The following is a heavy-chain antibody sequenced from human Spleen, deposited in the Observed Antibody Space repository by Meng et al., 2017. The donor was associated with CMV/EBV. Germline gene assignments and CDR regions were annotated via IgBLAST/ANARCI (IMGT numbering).Heavy chain of an antibody. Sequence: ASVKVSCKTSGSRFNGFYIHWVRQGPGQGLEWMGHINPNHGETKYAQKFEGRVSMTRDTSISTVYMELSSLRYDDPAFYYCTRGPLGSTRPLDYWGQGTLVTVSS. CDR3: TRGPLGSTRPLDY. D-gene: IGHD1-26*01. V-gene: IGHV1-2*06. CDR1: GSRFNGFY. J-gene: IGHJ4*02. CDR2: INPNHGET.